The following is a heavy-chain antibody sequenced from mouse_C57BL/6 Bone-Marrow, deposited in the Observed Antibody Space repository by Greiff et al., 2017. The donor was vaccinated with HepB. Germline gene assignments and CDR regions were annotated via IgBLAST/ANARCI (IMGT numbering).Heavy chain of an antibody. D-gene: IGHD2-3*01. CDR2: INSDGGST. Sequence: EVKLQESGGGLVQPGESLKLSCESNEYEFPSHDMSWVRKTPEKRLELVAAINSDGGSTYYPDTMERRFIISRDNTKKTLYLQMSSLRSEDTALYYCARHRLYDGYYVPFAYWGQGTLVTVSA. CDR3: ARHRLYDGYYVPFAY. V-gene: IGHV5-2*01. CDR1: EYEFPSHD. J-gene: IGHJ3*01.